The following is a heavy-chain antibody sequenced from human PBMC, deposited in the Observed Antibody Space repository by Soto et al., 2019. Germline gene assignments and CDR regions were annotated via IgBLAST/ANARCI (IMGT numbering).Heavy chain of an antibody. CDR1: GFTFSSYW. CDR3: ARDRSDYYDSSGYYPDAFDI. Sequence: GGSLRLSCAASGFTFSSYWMSWVRQAPGKGLEWVANIKQDGSEKYYVDSVKGRFTISRDNAKNSLYLQMNSLRAEDTAVYYCARDRSDYYDSSGYYPDAFDIWGQGTMVTVSS. D-gene: IGHD3-22*01. V-gene: IGHV3-7*03. CDR2: IKQDGSEK. J-gene: IGHJ3*02.